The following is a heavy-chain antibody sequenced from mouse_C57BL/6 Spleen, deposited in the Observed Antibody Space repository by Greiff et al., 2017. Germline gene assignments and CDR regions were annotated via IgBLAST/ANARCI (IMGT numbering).Heavy chain of an antibody. Sequence: QVQLTQSRAELVRPGPPVTLSCTASGYTFTDYEMHWVKQTPVHGLEWIGAIDPETGGTAYNHKFKGKAILTADKSSSTAYMELRSLTSEDSAVYYCTHGYYYFDYWGQGTTLTVSS. V-gene: IGHV1-15*01. CDR2: IDPETGGT. D-gene: IGHD2-3*01. J-gene: IGHJ2*01. CDR3: THGYYYFDY. CDR1: GYTFTDYE.